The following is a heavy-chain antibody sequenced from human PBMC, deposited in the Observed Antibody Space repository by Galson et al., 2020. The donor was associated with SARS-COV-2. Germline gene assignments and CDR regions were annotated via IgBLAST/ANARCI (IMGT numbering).Heavy chain of an antibody. D-gene: IGHD3-10*01. CDR1: GGSISSGGYS. CDR2: IYHSGST. V-gene: IGHV4-30-2*01. Sequence: ETSETLSLTCAVSGGSISSGGYSWSWIRQPPGKGLEWIGNIYHSGSTYYNPSLKSRVTISVDRSKNQFSLKLSSVTAADTAVYYCATGGGPYQCGSGGPNWCNPGAEGTLVSGSS. J-gene: IGHJ5*02. CDR3: ATGGGPYQCGSGGPNWCNP.